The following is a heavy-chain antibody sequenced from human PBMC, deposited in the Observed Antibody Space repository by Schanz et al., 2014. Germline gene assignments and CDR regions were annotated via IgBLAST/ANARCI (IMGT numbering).Heavy chain of an antibody. CDR1: GFTFSSYG. J-gene: IGHJ4*02. CDR3: ARDRGYCSGGSCLTFDY. CDR2: MSYDGSIK. V-gene: IGHV3-33*01. D-gene: IGHD2-15*01. Sequence: ESGGGVVQFGRSLRLSCVASGFTFSSYGMHWVRQAPGKGLEWVAAMSYDGSIKYYGDSVKGRFTISRDNSKNTLYLQMNSLRAEDTAVYYCARDRGYCSGGSCLTFDYWGQGTLVTVSS.